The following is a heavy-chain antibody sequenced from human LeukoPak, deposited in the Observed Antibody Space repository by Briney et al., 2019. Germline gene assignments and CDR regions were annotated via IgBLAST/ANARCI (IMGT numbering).Heavy chain of an antibody. J-gene: IGHJ6*02. CDR2: MNPNSGNT. CDR1: GYTFTSYY. CDR3: ARGLLSSGWYLYYYYGMDV. D-gene: IGHD6-19*01. V-gene: IGHV1-8*02. Sequence: ASVKVSCKASGYTFTSYYMHWVRQAPGQGLEWMGWMNPNSGNTGYAQKFQGRVTMTRNTSISTAYMELSSLRSEDTAVYYCARGLLSSGWYLYYYYGMDVWGQGTTVTVSS.